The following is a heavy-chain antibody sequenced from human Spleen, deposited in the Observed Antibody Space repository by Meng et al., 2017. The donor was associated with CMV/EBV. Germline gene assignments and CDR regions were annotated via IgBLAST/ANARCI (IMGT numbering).Heavy chain of an antibody. CDR2: ISVYNGNT. Sequence: KASGYTFTSYGINWVRQAPGQGLEWMGWISVYNGNTDYAQKFQGRVSMTTDTSTTTTYLELRSLRSDDTAVYYCARDHVLTRNCIDYWGQGTLVTVSS. J-gene: IGHJ4*02. CDR1: GYTFTSYG. CDR3: ARDHVLTRNCIDY. D-gene: IGHD3-9*01. V-gene: IGHV1-18*01.